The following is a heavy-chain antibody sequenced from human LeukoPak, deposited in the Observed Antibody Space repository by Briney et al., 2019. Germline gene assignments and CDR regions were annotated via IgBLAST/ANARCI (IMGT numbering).Heavy chain of an antibody. Sequence: GGSLRLSCAASGFTFSSYGMHWVRQAPGKGLEWVAVISYDGSNKYYADSVKGRFTISRDNSKNTLYLQMNSLRAEDTAVYYCAKAYGSGKGFDYWGQGTLVTVSS. D-gene: IGHD3-10*01. CDR3: AKAYGSGKGFDY. V-gene: IGHV3-30*18. CDR2: ISYDGSNK. CDR1: GFTFSSYG. J-gene: IGHJ4*02.